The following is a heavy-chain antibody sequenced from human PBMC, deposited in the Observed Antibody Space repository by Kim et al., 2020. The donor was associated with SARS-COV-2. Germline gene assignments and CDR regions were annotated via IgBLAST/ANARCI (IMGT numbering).Heavy chain of an antibody. Sequence: ASVKVSCKASGYTFTSYGISWVRQAPGQGLEWMGWISAYNGNTNYAQKLQGRVTMTTDTSTSTAYMELRSLRSDDTAVYYCVRALGGYCSSTSCYVVGNWFDPWGQGTLVTVSS. J-gene: IGHJ5*02. CDR1: GYTFTSYG. D-gene: IGHD2-2*01. V-gene: IGHV1-18*01. CDR2: ISAYNGNT. CDR3: VRALGGYCSSTSCYVVGNWFDP.